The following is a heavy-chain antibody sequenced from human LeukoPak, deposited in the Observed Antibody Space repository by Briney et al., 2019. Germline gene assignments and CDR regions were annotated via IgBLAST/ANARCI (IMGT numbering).Heavy chain of an antibody. CDR3: AKGSYYDILTGYLLG. Sequence: PGGSLRLSCAASGFTFSSYAMHWVRQAPGKGLERVAVISYDGSNKYYPDSVKGRFTISRDNSKNTLYLQMNSLRAEDTALYYCAKGSYYDILTGYLLGWGQGTLVTVSS. J-gene: IGHJ4*02. V-gene: IGHV3-30*04. D-gene: IGHD3-9*01. CDR2: ISYDGSNK. CDR1: GFTFSSYA.